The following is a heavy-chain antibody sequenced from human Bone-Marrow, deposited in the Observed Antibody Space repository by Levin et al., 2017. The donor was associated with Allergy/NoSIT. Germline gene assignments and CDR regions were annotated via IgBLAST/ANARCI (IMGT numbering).Heavy chain of an antibody. CDR3: AREYCAGDGNPGLDP. D-gene: IGHD2-21*02. Sequence: SCEASGFTFSSYWMHWVRQAPGEGLVWVSRINNDGSSRTYADSVKGRFTVSRDNAENTLYLQMNSLRAEDTAVYYCAREYCAGDGNPGLDPWGQGTLVTVSS. V-gene: IGHV3-74*01. CDR1: GFTFSSYW. CDR2: INNDGSSR. J-gene: IGHJ5*02.